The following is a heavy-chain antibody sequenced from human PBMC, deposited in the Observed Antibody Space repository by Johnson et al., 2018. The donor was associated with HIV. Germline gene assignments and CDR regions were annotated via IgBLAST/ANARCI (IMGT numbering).Heavy chain of an antibody. D-gene: IGHD3-22*01. J-gene: IGHJ3*02. CDR2: IKSKPDGAAI. CDR3: TTVDSSGYHNDAFDI. Sequence: QLVESGGGLVKPGGSLRLSCAASGITFNNAWMSCVRQAPGKGLEWVGRIKSKPDGAAIHYAAPVKGRFTVSRDDSRNTLYLQMNSLKTEDTAVYYCTTVDSSGYHNDAFDIWGQGTMVTVSS. V-gene: IGHV3-15*01. CDR1: GITFNNAW.